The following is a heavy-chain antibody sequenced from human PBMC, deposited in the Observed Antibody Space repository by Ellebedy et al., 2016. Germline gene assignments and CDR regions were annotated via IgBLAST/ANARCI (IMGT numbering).Heavy chain of an antibody. V-gene: IGHV1-46*04. D-gene: IGHD3-3*01. Sequence: ASVKVSCKASGYTFTSYYMHWVRQAPGQGLEWMGIINPSGGSTSYAQKLQGRVTMTRDTSTSTVYMELSSLRSEDTAVYYCARDRSIKIFGVVTPDWYFHLWGRGTLVTVSS. J-gene: IGHJ2*01. CDR3: ARDRSIKIFGVVTPDWYFHL. CDR2: INPSGGST. CDR1: GYTFTSYY.